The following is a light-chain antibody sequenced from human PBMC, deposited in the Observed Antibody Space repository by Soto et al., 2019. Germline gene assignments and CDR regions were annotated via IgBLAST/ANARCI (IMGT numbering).Light chain of an antibody. V-gene: IGKV1-8*01. J-gene: IGKJ1*01. Sequence: AIRMTQSPSSLSASTGDRVTITCRASQGISSYLAWYQQKPGKAPKLLIYAASTLQSGVPSRFSGSGSGTDFTLTISCLQSEDFATYYCQHQGTFGQGTKVDI. CDR1: QGISSY. CDR3: QHQGT. CDR2: AAS.